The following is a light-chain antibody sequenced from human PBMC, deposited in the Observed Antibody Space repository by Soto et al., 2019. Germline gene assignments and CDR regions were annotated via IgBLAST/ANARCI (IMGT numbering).Light chain of an antibody. Sequence: QSARTNPASLSGSPVQWITISCTGTNSEFEGYSLVSWFRQRPFESANVIVYAGAERPSGVSNRFSGSKSGNPASLTISGLQAEDEANYYCCSYAGTATVFGTGTKVTVL. CDR3: CSYAGTATV. V-gene: IGLV2-23*03. J-gene: IGLJ1*01. CDR2: AGA. CDR1: NSEFEGYSL.